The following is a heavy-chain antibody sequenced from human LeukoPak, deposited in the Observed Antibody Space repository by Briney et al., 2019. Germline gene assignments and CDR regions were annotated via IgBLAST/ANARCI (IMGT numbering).Heavy chain of an antibody. Sequence: SETLSLTCTVSGGSISSDHYYWGWIRQPPGKGLEWIGYIYHTGSTYYNPSLKSRVTISVDTSKNQFSLKLSSVTAADTAVYYCATGGDSLDFHYWGQGTLVTVSS. J-gene: IGHJ4*02. CDR2: IYHTGST. V-gene: IGHV4-30-2*01. D-gene: IGHD3-10*01. CDR1: GGSISSDHYY. CDR3: ATGGDSLDFHY.